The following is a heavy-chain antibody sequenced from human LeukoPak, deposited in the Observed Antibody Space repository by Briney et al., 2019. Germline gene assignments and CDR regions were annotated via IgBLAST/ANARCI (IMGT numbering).Heavy chain of an antibody. D-gene: IGHD2-15*01. CDR2: ISQSGST. Sequence: SETLSLTCTVYGESFSGYYWTWIRQPPGKGLEWIGEISQSGSTNYNPSLKSRVTMSVDTSKKQFSLKLNSVTAADTAVYYCARGRYCSGGSCYYYGGQGTLVTVSS. J-gene: IGHJ4*02. V-gene: IGHV4-34*01. CDR1: GESFSGYY. CDR3: ARGRYCSGGSCYYY.